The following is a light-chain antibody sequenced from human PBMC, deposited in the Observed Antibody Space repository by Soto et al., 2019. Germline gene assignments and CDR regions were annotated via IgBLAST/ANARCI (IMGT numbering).Light chain of an antibody. CDR1: QSVSTN. J-gene: IGKJ5*01. V-gene: IGKV3-15*01. CDR3: QQYPQWPIT. CDR2: RAS. Sequence: EIVLTQSPATLPVSPGERVILSCRASQSVSTNLAWYQQKPGQAPRLLFYRASTRATDIPARFSGSGSGTEFTVTISSLQSEDFAVYYCQQYPQWPITFGQGTRLEIE.